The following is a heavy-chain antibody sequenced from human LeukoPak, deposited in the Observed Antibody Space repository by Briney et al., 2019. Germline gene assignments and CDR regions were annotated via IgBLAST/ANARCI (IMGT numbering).Heavy chain of an antibody. Sequence: PGGSLRLSCAASGFTFSDFSMHWVRQAPGKGLEWVALISYDGTNKFYADSVKGRFIFSRDNSKNTLFLQMNSLKVEDTAVYYCVRDMGDDSSGFYHSWFDHWGQGALVTVSS. D-gene: IGHD3-22*01. V-gene: IGHV3-30-3*01. J-gene: IGHJ5*02. CDR2: ISYDGTNK. CDR3: VRDMGDDSSGFYHSWFDH. CDR1: GFTFSDFS.